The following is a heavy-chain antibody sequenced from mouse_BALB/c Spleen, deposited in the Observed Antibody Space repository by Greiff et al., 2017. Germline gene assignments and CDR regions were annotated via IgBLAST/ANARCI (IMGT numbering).Heavy chain of an antibody. CDR2: INPSSGYT. V-gene: IGHV1-4*01. D-gene: IGHD2-4*01. J-gene: IGHJ4*01. Sequence: QVQLQQSGAELARPGASVKMSCKASGYTFTSYTMHWVKQRPGQGLEWIGYINPSSGYTNYNQKFKDKATFTADKSSSTAYMQLNSLTSEDSAVYFCARSRRLRETEALDDWGQGTSVTVSS. CDR1: GYTFTSYT. CDR3: ARSRRLRETEALDD.